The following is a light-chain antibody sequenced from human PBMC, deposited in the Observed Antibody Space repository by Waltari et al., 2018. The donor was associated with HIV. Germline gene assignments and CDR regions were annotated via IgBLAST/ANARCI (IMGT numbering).Light chain of an antibody. V-gene: IGLV1-44*01. J-gene: IGLJ3*02. CDR1: STNIATNT. CDR2: TNN. Sequence: QSVLTQPPSASGTPGPRATISCSGSSTNIATNTVNWYQQHPGTAPKLLTYTNNQRPSGVPARFSGSKSGTSASLAISGLQSDDDADYYCATWDDRLNGWVFGGGTRLTVL. CDR3: ATWDDRLNGWV.